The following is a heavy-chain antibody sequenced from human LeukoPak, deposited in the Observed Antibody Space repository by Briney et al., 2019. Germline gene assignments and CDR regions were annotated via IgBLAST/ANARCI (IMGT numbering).Heavy chain of an antibody. V-gene: IGHV3-23*01. CDR3: AKGAREYCSGAICYPFDY. Sequence: PGPSLRLSCAASGFTVINYAMNSVRQAPGGGLEWVSSVTGSVRDTYHADSVKGRFTISRDNSKNTLYLQMNSLRAEDTAIYYCAKGAREYCSGAICYPFDYWGQGTLVTVSS. J-gene: IGHJ4*02. CDR2: VTGSVRDT. D-gene: IGHD2-2*01. CDR1: GFTVINYA.